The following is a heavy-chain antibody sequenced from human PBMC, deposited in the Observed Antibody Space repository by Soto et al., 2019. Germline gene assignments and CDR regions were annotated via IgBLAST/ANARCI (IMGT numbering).Heavy chain of an antibody. CDR1: GYTFTSYA. V-gene: IGHV1-3*02. CDR3: ARGGTTDYYGMDV. Sequence: ASVKVSCKASGYTFTSYAMHWVRQAPGQRLEWMGWSNAGNGNTKYSQEFQGRVTITRDTSASTAYMELSSLRSEDMAVYSCARGGTTDYYGMDVWGQGTTVTVSS. J-gene: IGHJ6*02. CDR2: SNAGNGNT. D-gene: IGHD4-17*01.